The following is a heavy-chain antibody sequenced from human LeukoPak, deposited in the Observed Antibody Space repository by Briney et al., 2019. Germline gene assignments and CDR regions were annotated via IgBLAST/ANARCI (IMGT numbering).Heavy chain of an antibody. V-gene: IGHV3-11*04. CDR1: GFAFSDYY. CDR3: ARGSRPEAFDI. Sequence: GGSLRLSCAASGFAFSDYYMTWIRQAPGKGLEWVSYISSSSSTIYYADSVKGRFTISRDNAKNSLYLQMNSLRAEDTAVYYCARGSRPEAFDIWGQGTMVTVSS. J-gene: IGHJ3*02. CDR2: ISSSSSTI.